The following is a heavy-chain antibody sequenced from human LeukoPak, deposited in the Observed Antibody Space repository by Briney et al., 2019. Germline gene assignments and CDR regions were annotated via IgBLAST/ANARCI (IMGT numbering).Heavy chain of an antibody. D-gene: IGHD5-12*01. CDR3: ARGGYDSEFDP. V-gene: IGHV3-7*01. J-gene: IGHJ5*02. CDR2: IKQDGSEK. CDR1: GFTFSTYN. Sequence: GGSLRLSCAVSGFTFSTYNMSWVRQAPGKGLEWVANIKQDGSEKYYVDSVKGRFTISRDNAKNSLYLQMNSLRAEDTAVYYCARGGYDSEFDPWGQGTLVTVSS.